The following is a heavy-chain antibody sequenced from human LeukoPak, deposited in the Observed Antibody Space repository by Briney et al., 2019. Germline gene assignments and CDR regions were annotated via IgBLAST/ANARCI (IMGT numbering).Heavy chain of an antibody. D-gene: IGHD3-10*01. Sequence: SETLSLTCAVYGGSFSGYYWSWIRQPPGKGLEWIGEINHSGSANYNPSLKSRVTISVDTSKNQFSLKLSSVTAADTAVYYCARGLDYGSGHKSLGYYMDVWGKGTTVTVSS. CDR1: GGSFSGYY. CDR2: INHSGSA. CDR3: ARGLDYGSGHKSLGYYMDV. V-gene: IGHV4-34*01. J-gene: IGHJ6*03.